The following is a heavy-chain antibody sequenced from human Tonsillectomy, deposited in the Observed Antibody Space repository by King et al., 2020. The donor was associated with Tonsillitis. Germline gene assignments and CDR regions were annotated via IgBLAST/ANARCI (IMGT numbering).Heavy chain of an antibody. CDR2: MNPNSGNT. J-gene: IGHJ3*02. V-gene: IGHV1-8*01. D-gene: IGHD3-3*01. CDR1: GYTFTSYD. Sequence: QLVQSGAEVKKPGASVKVSCKASGYTFTSYDINWVRQATGQGLEWMGWMNPNSGNTGYAQKFQGRVTMTRNPSISTAYMELSSLRSEDTAVYYCARIQVRGITIFGVVIIRDAFDIWGQGTMVTVSS. CDR3: ARIQVRGITIFGVVIIRDAFDI.